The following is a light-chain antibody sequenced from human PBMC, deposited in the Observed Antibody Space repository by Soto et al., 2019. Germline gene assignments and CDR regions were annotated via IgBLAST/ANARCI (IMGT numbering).Light chain of an antibody. J-gene: IGKJ1*01. CDR2: DAS. Sequence: EIVMTQSPATLSVSPGERATLSCRPSQRVSRNVAWYQQKPGQAPRLLIHDASTRATGISVRFSGSGSGTEFTLTISSLQSEDFAVYYCQQYNNWLWTFGQGTKVEIK. V-gene: IGKV3-15*01. CDR3: QQYNNWLWT. CDR1: QRVSRN.